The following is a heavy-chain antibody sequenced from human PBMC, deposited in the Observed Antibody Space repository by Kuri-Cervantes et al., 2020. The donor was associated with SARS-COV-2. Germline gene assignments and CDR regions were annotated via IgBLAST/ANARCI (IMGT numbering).Heavy chain of an antibody. CDR2: IGTAGDT. V-gene: IGHV3-13*04. CDR1: GFTFSSYD. D-gene: IGHD3-22*01. J-gene: IGHJ2*01. CDR3: ARDGQYYYDSSGYYSDWYFDL. Sequence: GESLKISCAASGFTFSSYDMHWVRQATEKGLEWVSAIGTAGDTYYPGSVKGRFTISRENAKNSLYLQMNSLRAGDTAVYYCARDGQYYYDSSGYYSDWYFDLWGRGTLVTVSS.